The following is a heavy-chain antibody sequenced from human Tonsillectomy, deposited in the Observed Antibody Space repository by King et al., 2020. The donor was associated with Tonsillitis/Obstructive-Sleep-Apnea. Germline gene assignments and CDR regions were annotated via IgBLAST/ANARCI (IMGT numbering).Heavy chain of an antibody. Sequence: QLVQSGPEVKKPGTSVKVSCKASGFTFTSSAVQCVRQARGKRLEWIGWIVVGSGNTNYAQKFQERVTSTSEMSTSTTYMELSSLRSEDTAVYYCAADPRIIHAFDIWGQGTMVTVSS. CDR1: GFTFTSSA. D-gene: IGHD3-16*01. V-gene: IGHV1-58*01. J-gene: IGHJ3*02. CDR3: AADPRIIHAFDI. CDR2: IVVGSGNT.